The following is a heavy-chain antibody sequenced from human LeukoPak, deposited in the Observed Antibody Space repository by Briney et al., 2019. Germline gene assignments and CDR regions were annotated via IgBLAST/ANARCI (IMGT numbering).Heavy chain of an antibody. CDR2: ISAYYGNT. D-gene: IGHD2-15*01. J-gene: IGHJ4*02. Sequence: WASVKVSCKASGYTFTSYGISWVRQAPGQGLEWMGWISAYYGNTNYAQKLQGRVTMTTDTSTSTAYMELRSLRSDDTAVYYCARVIFPDCSGGSCYQYFDYWGQGTLVTVSS. V-gene: IGHV1-18*04. CDR3: ARVIFPDCSGGSCYQYFDY. CDR1: GYTFTSYG.